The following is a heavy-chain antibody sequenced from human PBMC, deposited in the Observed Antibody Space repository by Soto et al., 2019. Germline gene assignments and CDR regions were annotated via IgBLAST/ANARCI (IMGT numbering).Heavy chain of an antibody. J-gene: IGHJ6*02. CDR3: ARGDYDFWRGYYGMDV. D-gene: IGHD3-3*01. Sequence: PGGSLRLSCAASGFTFSSYSMNWVRQAPGKGLEWVSSISSSSSYIYYADSVKDRFTISRDNAKNSLYLQMNSLRAEDTAVYYCARGDYDFWRGYYGMDVWGQGTTVTVSS. CDR1: GFTFSSYS. CDR2: ISSSSSYI. V-gene: IGHV3-21*01.